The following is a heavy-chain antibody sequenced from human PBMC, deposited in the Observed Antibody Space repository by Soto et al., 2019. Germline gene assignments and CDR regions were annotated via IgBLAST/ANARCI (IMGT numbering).Heavy chain of an antibody. CDR3: ARALAYCGGDCYCVY. V-gene: IGHV3-48*04. Sequence: EVHLVESGGGVVQPGGSLRLSCAASGFSFSMYSMNWVRQAPGKGLEWVSYISSSGSTIYYADSVKGRFTISRDNAKNSLYLQMNSLRAEDTAVYYCARALAYCGGDCYCVYWGQGTLVTVSS. CDR1: GFSFSMYS. CDR2: ISSSGSTI. D-gene: IGHD2-21*02. J-gene: IGHJ4*02.